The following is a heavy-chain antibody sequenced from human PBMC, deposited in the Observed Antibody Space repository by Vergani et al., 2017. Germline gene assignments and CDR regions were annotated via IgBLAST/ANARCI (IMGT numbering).Heavy chain of an antibody. J-gene: IGHJ3*01. CDR3: TKGSVYYHDSAGHGYDPYTGFDL. V-gene: IGHV3-9*01. Sequence: EVRLLESGGGLAQLGGSLSLPCEPSEIPFGKLGMHWVRQGPGKGLNGFSGISWNSGAVDYADSVRGRFTISRDNAKNSLFLEMNSLRFEDTAVYFCTKGSVYYHDSAGHGYDPYTGFDLWGQGTLVTVSS. CDR1: EIPFGKLG. D-gene: IGHD5-12*01. CDR2: ISWNSGAV.